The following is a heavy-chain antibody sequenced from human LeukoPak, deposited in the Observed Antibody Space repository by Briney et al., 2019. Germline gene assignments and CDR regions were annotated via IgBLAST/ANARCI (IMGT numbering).Heavy chain of an antibody. CDR3: ARTGNYGGTTGGY. D-gene: IGHD4-23*01. Sequence: SETLSLTCTVSGGSISSSSYCWGWIRQPPGKGLEWIGSIYYSGSTYYNPSLKSRVTISVDTSKNQFSLKLSSVTAADTAVYYCARTGNYGGTTGGYWGQGTLVTVSS. CDR1: GGSISSSSYC. V-gene: IGHV4-39*01. CDR2: IYYSGST. J-gene: IGHJ4*02.